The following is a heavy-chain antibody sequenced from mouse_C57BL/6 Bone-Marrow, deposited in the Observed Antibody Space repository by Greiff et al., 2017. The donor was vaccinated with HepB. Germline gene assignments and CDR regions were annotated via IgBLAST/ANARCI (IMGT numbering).Heavy chain of an antibody. CDR1: GYTFTSYW. CDR2: IHPNSGST. J-gene: IGHJ1*03. D-gene: IGHD1-1*01. Sequence: QVPLQQPGAELVKPGASVTLSCKASGYTFTSYWMHWVKQRPGQGLEWIGIIHPNSGSTNYNEKFKSKATLTVDKSSSTAYMQRSRLTSEDSAVYYCARQGIYYYGSSYVWYFEVWGTGTTVTVSS. CDR3: ARQGIYYYGSSYVWYFEV. V-gene: IGHV1-64*01.